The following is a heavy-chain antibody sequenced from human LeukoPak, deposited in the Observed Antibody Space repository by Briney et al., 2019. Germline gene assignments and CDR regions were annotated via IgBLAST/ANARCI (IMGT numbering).Heavy chain of an antibody. Sequence: SETLSLTCTVSGDSTSSYYWSWIRQPPGKGLEWIGYIYYSGSTNYNPSLKSRVTMSVDTSKNQFSLRLSSVTAADTAMYYCASSNLFHLYWYFDLWGRGTLVTVSS. J-gene: IGHJ2*01. V-gene: IGHV4-59*01. D-gene: IGHD4-11*01. CDR1: GDSTSSYY. CDR2: IYYSGST. CDR3: ASSNLFHLYWYFDL.